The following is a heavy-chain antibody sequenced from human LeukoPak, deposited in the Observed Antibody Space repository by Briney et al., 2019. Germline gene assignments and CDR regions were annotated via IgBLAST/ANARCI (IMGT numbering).Heavy chain of an antibody. J-gene: IGHJ4*02. D-gene: IGHD3-22*01. CDR1: GASFSGYY. Sequence: PSETLSLTCAGYGASFSGYYWSWIRQPPGKGLEWIGEINHSGSTNDNPSLKSRVTISVATSRTQYLLKLSFVTAADPAVYYCTRGQTRGHSSGYWNYWGQGTLVTVSS. CDR2: INHSGST. V-gene: IGHV4-34*01. CDR3: TRGQTRGHSSGYWNY.